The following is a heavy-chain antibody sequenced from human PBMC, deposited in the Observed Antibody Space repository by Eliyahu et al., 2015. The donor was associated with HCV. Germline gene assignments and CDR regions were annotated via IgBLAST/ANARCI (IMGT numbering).Heavy chain of an antibody. CDR2: IYWDDDK. D-gene: IGHD3-22*01. V-gene: IGHV2-5*02. CDR3: AHQPNDSSGYYPIDY. Sequence: QITLKESGPTLVKPTQTLTLTCTFSGFSLSTSGVGVGWIRQPPGKALEWLALIYWDDDKRYSPSLKSRLTITKDTSKNQVVLTMTNMDPVDTATYYCAHQPNDSSGYYPIDYWGQGTLVTVSS. J-gene: IGHJ4*02. CDR1: GFSLSTSGVG.